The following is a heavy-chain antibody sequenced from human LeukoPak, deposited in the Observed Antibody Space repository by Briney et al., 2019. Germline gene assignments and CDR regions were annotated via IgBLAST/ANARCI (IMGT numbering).Heavy chain of an antibody. J-gene: IGHJ5*02. Sequence: PSETLSLTCAVYGGSFSGYYWSWIRQPPGKGLEWTGEINHSGSTNYNPSLKSRVTISVDTSKNQFSLKLSSVTAADTAVYYCARVVTAMRWFDPWGQGTLVTVSS. CDR3: ARVVTAMRWFDP. CDR1: GGSFSGYY. D-gene: IGHD2-21*02. V-gene: IGHV4-34*01. CDR2: INHSGST.